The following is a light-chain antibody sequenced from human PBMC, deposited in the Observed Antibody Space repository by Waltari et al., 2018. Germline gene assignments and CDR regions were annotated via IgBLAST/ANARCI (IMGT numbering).Light chain of an antibody. CDR2: GVT. J-gene: IGLJ2*01. CDR3: SSYTDTNTLHVV. CDR1: SSDIGDFNY. V-gene: IGLV2-14*03. Sequence: SALTQPPSVSGSPGQSITTPCPGTSSDIGDFNYISSSQQHPGEGPKLIIYGVTKRPSGVSNRFSGSKSGNTASLTISGLQADDEAEYFCSSYTDTNTLHVVFGGGTKLSVL.